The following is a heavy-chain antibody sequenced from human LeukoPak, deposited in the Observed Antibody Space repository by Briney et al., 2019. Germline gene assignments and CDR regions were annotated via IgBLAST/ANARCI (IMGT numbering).Heavy chain of an antibody. Sequence: SETLSLTCTVSGGSISSSSYYWGWIRQPPGKGLEWIGSIYYSGSTYYNPSLKSRVTISVDTSKNQFSLKLSSVTAADTAVYYCARISYSAFDGWFDPWGQGTLVTVSS. CDR3: ARISYSAFDGWFDP. CDR2: IYYSGST. CDR1: GGSISSSSYY. D-gene: IGHD3-3*02. J-gene: IGHJ5*02. V-gene: IGHV4-39*07.